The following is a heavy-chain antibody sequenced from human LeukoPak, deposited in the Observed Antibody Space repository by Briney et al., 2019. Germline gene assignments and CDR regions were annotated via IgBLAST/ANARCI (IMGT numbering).Heavy chain of an antibody. CDR3: ARMHDYGDSYWSFDL. J-gene: IGHJ2*01. Sequence: SVKVSCKASGGTFSSYAISWVRQARGQGLEWMGGIIPIFGTANYAQKFQGRVTITTHESTSTAYMELSSLISEGTAVYYCARMHDYGDSYWSFDLWGRGTLVTVSS. V-gene: IGHV1-69*05. CDR2: IIPIFGTA. CDR1: GGTFSSYA. D-gene: IGHD4-17*01.